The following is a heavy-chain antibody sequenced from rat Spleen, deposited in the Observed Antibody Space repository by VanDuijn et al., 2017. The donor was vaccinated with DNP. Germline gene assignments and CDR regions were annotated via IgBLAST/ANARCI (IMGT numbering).Heavy chain of an antibody. CDR1: GFNFNDYW. Sequence: EVKLVESGGGLVQPGRSLKLSCAASGFNFNDYWMAWVRQVPKKGLEWVATIIYDGSRTYYRDSVKGRFTISRDNAKTTLYLQMDSLRSEDTATYYCSTDFNSFILGWFAYWGQGTLVTVSS. CDR3: STDFNSFILGWFAY. CDR2: IIYDGSRT. D-gene: IGHD1-2*01. J-gene: IGHJ3*01. V-gene: IGHV5S10*01.